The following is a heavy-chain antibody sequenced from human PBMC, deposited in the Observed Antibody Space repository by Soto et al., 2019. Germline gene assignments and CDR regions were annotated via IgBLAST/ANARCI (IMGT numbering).Heavy chain of an antibody. CDR3: ARGGSSQVPYYYYGMDV. Sequence: QVQLVQSGAEVKKPGSSVKVSCKASGGTFSSYAISWVRQAPGQGLEWMGGIIPIFGTANYAQKFQGRVTITAXXSXSRXYLELSSLRSEDTAVYYCARGGSSQVPYYYYGMDVWGQGTTVTVSS. V-gene: IGHV1-69*12. D-gene: IGHD6-13*01. J-gene: IGHJ6*02. CDR1: GGTFSSYA. CDR2: IIPIFGTA.